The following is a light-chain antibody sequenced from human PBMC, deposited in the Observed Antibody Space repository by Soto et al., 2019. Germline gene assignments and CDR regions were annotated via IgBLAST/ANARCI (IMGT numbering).Light chain of an antibody. V-gene: IGKV1-17*01. J-gene: IGKJ1*01. Sequence: DFQMTQSPSSLSASVGDRVTITCRASQDIRNDLDWFQQKPAKAPERLIYEASNLQSGVPSRFSGSGSGTEFTPTFSRLQAEDLATYFCLQYSTHLWTFGKRTKVQIK. CDR3: LQYSTHLWT. CDR2: EAS. CDR1: QDIRND.